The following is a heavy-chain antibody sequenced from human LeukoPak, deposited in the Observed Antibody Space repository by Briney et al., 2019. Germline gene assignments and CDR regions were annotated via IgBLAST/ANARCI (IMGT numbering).Heavy chain of an antibody. CDR2: ISYDGSNK. Sequence: GGSLRPSCAASGFTFSSYAMHWVRQAPGKGLEWVAVISYDGSNKYYADSVKGRFTISRDNSKNTLYLQMNSLRAEDTAVYYCASSPEDGPGYWGQGTLVTVSS. CDR3: ASSPEDGPGY. CDR1: GFTFSSYA. J-gene: IGHJ4*02. V-gene: IGHV3-30-3*01. D-gene: IGHD5-24*01.